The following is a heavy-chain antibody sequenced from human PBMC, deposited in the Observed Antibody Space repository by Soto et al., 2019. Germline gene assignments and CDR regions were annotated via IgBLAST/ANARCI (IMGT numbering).Heavy chain of an antibody. CDR1: GGSISSSSYY. CDR3: AREGHSEWERRSFDY. V-gene: IGHV4-39*02. Sequence: QLQLQESGPGLVKPSETLSLTCTVSGGSISSSSYYWGWIRQPPGKGLEWIGSIYYSGSTYYNPSLKSRVTISVDTSKNQFSLKLSSVTAADTAVYYCAREGHSEWERRSFDYWGQGTLVTVSS. J-gene: IGHJ4*02. D-gene: IGHD1-26*01. CDR2: IYYSGST.